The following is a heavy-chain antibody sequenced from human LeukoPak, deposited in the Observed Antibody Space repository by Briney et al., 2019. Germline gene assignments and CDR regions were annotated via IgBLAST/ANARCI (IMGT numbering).Heavy chain of an antibody. CDR1: GFTFSSYG. Sequence: GGSLRLSCAASGFTFSSYGMHWVRQAPGKGLEWVAFIRYDGSNKSYADSVKGRFTISRDNSKNTLYLQMNSLRAEDTAVYYCAKGGGSTSSLYYYYMDVWGKGTTVTVSS. CDR3: AKGGGSTSSLYYYYMDV. D-gene: IGHD2-2*01. J-gene: IGHJ6*03. V-gene: IGHV3-30*02. CDR2: IRYDGSNK.